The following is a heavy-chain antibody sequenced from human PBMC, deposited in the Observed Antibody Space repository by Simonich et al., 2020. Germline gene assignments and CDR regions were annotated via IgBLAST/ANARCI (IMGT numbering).Heavy chain of an antibody. Sequence: EVQLVESGGGLVKPGGSLRLSCAASGFTFSSYSRNWVRQDPGKGLEWVSSISSSSSYIYYADSGKGRFTISRDNAKNALYLQMNSLRAEDTAVYYCARWIAVAGTGAYGMDVWGQGTTVTVSS. V-gene: IGHV3-21*01. J-gene: IGHJ6*02. CDR3: ARWIAVAGTGAYGMDV. CDR1: GFTFSSYS. CDR2: ISSSSSYI. D-gene: IGHD6-19*01.